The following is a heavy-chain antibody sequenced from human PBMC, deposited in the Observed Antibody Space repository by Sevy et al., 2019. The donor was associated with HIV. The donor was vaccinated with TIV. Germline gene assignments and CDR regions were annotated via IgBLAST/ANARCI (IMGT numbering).Heavy chain of an antibody. CDR1: GFTFSDYY. CDR3: ARDDSDFWSGYYQIDY. J-gene: IGHJ4*02. CDR2: ISSSGSTI. D-gene: IGHD3-3*01. V-gene: IGHV3-11*04. Sequence: GGSLRLSCAASGFTFSDYYMSWIRQAPGKGLEWVSYISSSGSTIYYADSVKGRFTISRDNAKNSLYLQMNSLRAEDTAVYYCARDDSDFWSGYYQIDYWGQGTLVTVSS.